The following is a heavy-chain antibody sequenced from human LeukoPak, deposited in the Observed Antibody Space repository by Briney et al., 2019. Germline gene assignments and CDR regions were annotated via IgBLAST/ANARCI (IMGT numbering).Heavy chain of an antibody. V-gene: IGHV1-2*02. D-gene: IGHD3-3*01. CDR3: ARDDDPIFGVVTPTAAY. Sequence: ASVKVSCKASGYTFTGYYMHWVRQAPGQGLEWMGWINPSTDGTYSEQRFEGRVTMTRDTSITTAYLHLSSLTSDDTAVYYCARDDDPIFGVVTPTAAYWGQGTLVTVSS. CDR2: INPSTDGT. J-gene: IGHJ4*02. CDR1: GYTFTGYY.